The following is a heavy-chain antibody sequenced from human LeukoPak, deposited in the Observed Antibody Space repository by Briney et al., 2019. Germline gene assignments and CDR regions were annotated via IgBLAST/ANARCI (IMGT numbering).Heavy chain of an antibody. CDR1: GYTFTNYG. Sequence: ASVKVSCKASGYTFTNYGISWVRQAPGQGLEWMGWISAYNGNTNYAQKLQGRVTLTTDTSTSTAYMELRSLRSDDTAVYFCARTRANGDHGYNWGQGTLVTVSS. CDR2: ISAYNGNT. J-gene: IGHJ4*02. CDR3: ARTRANGDHGYN. D-gene: IGHD4-17*01. V-gene: IGHV1-18*01.